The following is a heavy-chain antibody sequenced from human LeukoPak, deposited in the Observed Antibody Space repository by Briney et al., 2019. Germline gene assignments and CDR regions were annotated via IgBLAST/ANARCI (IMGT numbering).Heavy chain of an antibody. V-gene: IGHV3-30*04. CDR2: ISYDGSNK. CDR1: GFTFSSYA. Sequence: PGGSLRLSCAASGFTFSSYAMHWVRQAPGKGLEWVAVISYDGSNKYYADSVKGRFTISRDNSKNTLYLQMNSLRAEDTAVYYCARDLITMVRGVSYYMDVWGKGTTVTVSS. D-gene: IGHD3-10*01. CDR3: ARDLITMVRGVSYYMDV. J-gene: IGHJ6*03.